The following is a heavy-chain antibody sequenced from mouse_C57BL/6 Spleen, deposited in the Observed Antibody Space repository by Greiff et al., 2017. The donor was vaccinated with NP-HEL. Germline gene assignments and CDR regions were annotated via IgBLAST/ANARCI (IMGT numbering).Heavy chain of an antibody. V-gene: IGHV1-7*01. CDR2: INPSSGYT. CDR1: GYTFTSYW. D-gene: IGHD1-1*01. J-gene: IGHJ2*01. CDR3: AIQYGSSRYYFDY. Sequence: QVQLQQSGAELAKPGASVKLSCKASGYTFTSYWMHWVKQRPGQGLEWIGYINPSSGYTKYNQKFKDKATLTADKSSSTAYMQLSSLTYEDSAVYYCAIQYGSSRYYFDYWGQGTTLTVSS.